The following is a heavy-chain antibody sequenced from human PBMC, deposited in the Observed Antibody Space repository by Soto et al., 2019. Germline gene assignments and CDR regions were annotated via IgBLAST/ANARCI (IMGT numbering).Heavy chain of an antibody. CDR1: GFSLRNPRMG. J-gene: IGHJ5*02. CDR2: IFSNDEK. Sequence: QVTLKESGPALVKPTETLKLTCTVSGFSLRNPRMGVSWIRQPPGKALEWLAHIFSNDEKSYRTSLRRRLTNSKYTSTSQVVLTMIILDPVDTGTYYCARMIWSDPLATIDLWFDTWGQGSLVSVSS. D-gene: IGHD5-12*01. CDR3: ARMIWSDPLATIDLWFDT. V-gene: IGHV2-26*01.